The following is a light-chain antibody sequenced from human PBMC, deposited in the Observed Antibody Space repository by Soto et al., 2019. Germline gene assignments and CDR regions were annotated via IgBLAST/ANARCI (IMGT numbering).Light chain of an antibody. CDR3: SSYTSSSTPLYV. CDR1: SSDVGGYDY. J-gene: IGLJ1*01. Sequence: QSVLTQPASVSGSPGQSITISCTGTSSDVGGYDYVSWFQQHPAKAPKLMIYDVSNRPSGVSNRFSGSKSGNTASLTISGLQAEDEADYYCSSYTSSSTPLYVFGTGTKLTVL. CDR2: DVS. V-gene: IGLV2-14*03.